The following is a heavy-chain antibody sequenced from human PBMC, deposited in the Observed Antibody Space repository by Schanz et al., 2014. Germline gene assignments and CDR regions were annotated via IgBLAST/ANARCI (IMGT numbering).Heavy chain of an antibody. J-gene: IGHJ4*02. CDR2: IYSSGST. CDR1: GGSISSSSYF. Sequence: QLQLPESGPGLVKPSETLSLTCTVSGGSISSSSYFWGWIRQPPGKGLEWIGYIYSSGSTNYNPSLKGRVTMSVDTSNNQFSLRLSSVTAEDTAVYYCARARGSNRGPRKYYFDYWGQGTLVTVSS. V-gene: IGHV4-61*05. CDR3: ARARGSNRGPRKYYFDY.